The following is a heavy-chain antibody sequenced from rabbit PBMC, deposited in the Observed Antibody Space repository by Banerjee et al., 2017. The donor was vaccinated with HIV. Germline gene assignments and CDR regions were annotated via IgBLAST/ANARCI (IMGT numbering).Heavy chain of an antibody. J-gene: IGHJ2*01. D-gene: IGHD1-1*01. CDR1: GFSFSSGLP. Sequence: QQQLEESGGGLVKPEGSLTLTCKASGFSFSSGLPMCWVRQAPGKGLEWIASVDTGDGTTYYASWVNGRFTVSLDNAQNTVFLQMTSLTPADTATYFCARGYGSSSGYYGMAFDPRGQGTLVTVS. CDR2: VDTGDGTT. CDR3: ARGYGSSSGYYGMAFDP. V-gene: IGHV1S45*01.